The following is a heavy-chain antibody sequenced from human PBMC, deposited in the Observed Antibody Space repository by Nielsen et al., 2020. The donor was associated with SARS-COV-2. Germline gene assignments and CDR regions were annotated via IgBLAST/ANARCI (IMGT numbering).Heavy chain of an antibody. Sequence: SETLSLTCTVSGGSVSSYYWSWIRQPPGKGLEWIGYIYYSGSTNYNPSLESRVTISVDTSKNQFSLKLNSVTAADTAVYYCARLDPSGTNEAFDIWGQGTMITVSS. CDR2: IYYSGST. CDR3: ARLDPSGTNEAFDI. V-gene: IGHV4-59*08. CDR1: GGSVSSYY. J-gene: IGHJ3*02. D-gene: IGHD1-26*01.